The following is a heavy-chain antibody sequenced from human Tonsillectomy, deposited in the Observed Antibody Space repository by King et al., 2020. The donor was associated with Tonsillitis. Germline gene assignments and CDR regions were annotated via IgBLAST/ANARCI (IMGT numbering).Heavy chain of an antibody. CDR1: GFTFSTYA. Sequence: VQLVESGGGVVQPGRSLRLSCAASGFTFSTYAMHWVRQAPGKGLEWVAVISYDGSNKYYADSVKGRFTISRDNSKNTLYLHMNSLRAEDTAVYFCARDENFGELVISAMDVWGQGTTVTVSS. V-gene: IGHV3-30-3*01. J-gene: IGHJ6*02. CDR2: ISYDGSNK. CDR3: ARDENFGELVISAMDV. D-gene: IGHD3-10*01.